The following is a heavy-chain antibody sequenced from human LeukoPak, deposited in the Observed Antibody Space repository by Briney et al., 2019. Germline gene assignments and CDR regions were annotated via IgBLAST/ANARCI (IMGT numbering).Heavy chain of an antibody. Sequence: PSETLSLTCTVSGGSISSYYWSWIRQPPGKGLEWIGHIYYSGSTNYNPSLKSRVTISVDTSKNQFSLKLSSVTAADTAVYYCARRSIVVVPAAIVHNWFDPWGQGTLVTVSS. CDR1: GGSISSYY. V-gene: IGHV4-59*01. J-gene: IGHJ5*02. CDR3: ARRSIVVVPAAIVHNWFDP. CDR2: IYYSGST. D-gene: IGHD2-2*01.